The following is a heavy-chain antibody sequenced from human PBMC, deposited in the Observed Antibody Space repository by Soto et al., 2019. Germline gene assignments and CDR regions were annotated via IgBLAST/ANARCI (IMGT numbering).Heavy chain of an antibody. CDR2: IYYSGST. CDR3: ARNLYDSSHFDY. J-gene: IGHJ4*02. V-gene: IGHV4-31*03. CDR1: GGSISSGGYY. Sequence: PSETLSLTYTVSGGSISSGGYYWSWIRQHPGKGLEWIGYIYYSGSTYYNPSLKSRVTISVDTSKNQFSLKLSSVTAADTAVYYCARNLYDSSHFDYWGQGTLVTVS. D-gene: IGHD3-22*01.